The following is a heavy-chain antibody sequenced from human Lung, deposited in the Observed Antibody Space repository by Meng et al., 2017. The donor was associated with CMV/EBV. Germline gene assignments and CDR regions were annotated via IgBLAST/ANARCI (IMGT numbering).Heavy chain of an antibody. CDR3: ARDGMRFSFDI. J-gene: IGHJ3*02. CDR1: GFPVSTNY. Sequence: GXXRLSCTASGFPVSTNYMNWVRQAPGKGLEWVSFIYSDTSTYYGDSVKGRFTISRDNSKNTVHLQMNSLRTEDTAIYYCARDGMRFSFDIWGQGTMFTVSS. V-gene: IGHV3-66*02. CDR2: IYSDTST. D-gene: IGHD3-3*01.